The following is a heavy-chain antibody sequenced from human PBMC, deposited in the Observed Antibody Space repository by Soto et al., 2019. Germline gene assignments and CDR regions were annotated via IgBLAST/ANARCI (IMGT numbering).Heavy chain of an antibody. J-gene: IGHJ4*02. D-gene: IGHD3-3*01. V-gene: IGHV3-53*01. CDR3: ARDIDRRGYYRGDY. CDR2: IYSGGST. Sequence: PGGSLRLSCAASGFTVSSNYMSWVRQAPGKGLEWVSVIYSGGSTYYADSVKGRFTISRENSKNTLYLQMNSLRAEDTAVYYCARDIDRRGYYRGDYCGQGTLVAVCS. CDR1: GFTVSSNY.